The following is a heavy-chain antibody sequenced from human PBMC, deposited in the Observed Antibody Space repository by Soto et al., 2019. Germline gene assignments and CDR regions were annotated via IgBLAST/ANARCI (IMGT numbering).Heavy chain of an antibody. J-gene: IGHJ3*02. CDR3: ARDSGITGTTPSSEYAFDI. CDR2: IGTAGDT. Sequence: GGSLRLSCAASGFTFSSYDMHWVRQATGKGLEWVSAIGTAGDTYYPGSVKGRFTISRENAKNSLYLQMNSLRAEDTAVYYCARDSGITGTTPSSEYAFDIWGQGTMVTVSS. D-gene: IGHD1-20*01. CDR1: GFTFSSYD. V-gene: IGHV3-13*01.